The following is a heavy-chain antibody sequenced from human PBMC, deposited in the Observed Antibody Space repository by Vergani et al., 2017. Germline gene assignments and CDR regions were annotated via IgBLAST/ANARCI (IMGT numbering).Heavy chain of an antibody. D-gene: IGHD5-18*01. J-gene: IGHJ5*02. Sequence: QVQLQQWGAGLLKPSETLSLTFAVYGGSFSGYYCSWIHQPPGKGLEWIGEINHSGSTNYNPSLKSRVTISVDTSKNQFSLKLSSVTAADTAVYYCARGGSYGDVWWFDPWGQGTLVTVSS. CDR2: INHSGST. CDR1: GGSFSGYY. V-gene: IGHV4-34*01. CDR3: ARGGSYGDVWWFDP.